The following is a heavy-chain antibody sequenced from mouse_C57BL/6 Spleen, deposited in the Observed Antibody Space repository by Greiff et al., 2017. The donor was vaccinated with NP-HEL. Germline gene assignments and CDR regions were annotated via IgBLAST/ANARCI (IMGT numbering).Heavy chain of an antibody. CDR2: IYPSDSET. D-gene: IGHD1-1*02. J-gene: IGHJ3*01. Sequence: QVQLQQPGAELVRPGSSVKLSCKASGYTFTSYWMDWVKQRPGQGLEWIGNIYPSDSETHYNQKFKDKATLTVDKSSSTAYMQLSSLTSEDSAVYYCARSRGGYYGAWFAYWGQGTLVTVSA. V-gene: IGHV1-61*01. CDR3: ARSRGGYYGAWFAY. CDR1: GYTFTSYW.